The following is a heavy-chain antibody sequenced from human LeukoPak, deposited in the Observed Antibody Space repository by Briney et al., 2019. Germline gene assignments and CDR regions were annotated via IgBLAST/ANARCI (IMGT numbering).Heavy chain of an antibody. V-gene: IGHV4-34*01. D-gene: IGHD1-14*01. Sequence: PSETLSLTCAVYGESFSGYYWSWIRQPPGKGLEWIGEINHSGSTNYNPSLKSRVTISVDTSKNQFSLRLTSVTAADTAVYYCARLVPDYYFDYWGQGSLVTVSS. CDR1: GESFSGYY. CDR3: ARLVPDYYFDY. J-gene: IGHJ4*02. CDR2: INHSGST.